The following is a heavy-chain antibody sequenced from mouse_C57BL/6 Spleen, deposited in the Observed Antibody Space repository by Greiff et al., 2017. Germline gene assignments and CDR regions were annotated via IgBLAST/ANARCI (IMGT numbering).Heavy chain of an antibody. CDR1: GFNIKDYY. CDR2: IDPEDGET. Sequence: VQLQQSGAELVKPGASVKLSCTASGFNIKDYYMHWVKQRTEQGLEWIGRIDPEDGETKYAPKFKGKATITADKSSNTAYMQLSSLTSEATAVYYGSSSIYDNVFDYWGQGTTLTVSS. D-gene: IGHD2-4*01. V-gene: IGHV14-2*01. CDR3: SSSIYDNVFDY. J-gene: IGHJ2*01.